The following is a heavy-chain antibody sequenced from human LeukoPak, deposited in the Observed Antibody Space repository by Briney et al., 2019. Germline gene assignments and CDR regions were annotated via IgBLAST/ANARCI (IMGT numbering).Heavy chain of an antibody. V-gene: IGHV1-8*01. CDR1: GYTFTSYD. CDR2: MNPISGNT. D-gene: IGHD3-22*01. CDR3: ARGPGGRSGYYPLEDYYYYYYMDV. Sequence: ASVKVSCKASGYTFTSYDINWVRQATGQGLEWMGWMNPISGNTGYAQKFQGRVTMTTDTSTSTAYMELRSLRSDDTAVYYCARGPGGRSGYYPLEDYYYYYYMDVWGKGTTVTVSS. J-gene: IGHJ6*03.